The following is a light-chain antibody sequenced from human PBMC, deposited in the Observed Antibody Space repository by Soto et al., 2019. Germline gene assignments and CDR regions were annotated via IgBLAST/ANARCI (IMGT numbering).Light chain of an antibody. V-gene: IGLV1-40*01. Sequence: QSVLTQPPSVSGAPGQRVTISCTGSSSNIGAGYDVHWYQQLPGTTPKLLIYGNNNRPSGVPDRFSGSKSGTSASLVITGLQAEDEADYYCQSYASSLSYVFGTGTKVTVL. CDR1: SSNIGAGYD. CDR3: QSYASSLSYV. CDR2: GNN. J-gene: IGLJ1*01.